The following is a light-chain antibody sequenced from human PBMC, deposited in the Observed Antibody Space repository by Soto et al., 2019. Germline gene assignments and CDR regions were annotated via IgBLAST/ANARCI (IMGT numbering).Light chain of an antibody. CDR3: QKYNIAPDT. CDR1: QGITIY. CDR2: SAS. Sequence: IQMTQSPSSLSASVGDRVTITCRASQGITIYLAWYQQKPGQVPKLLIHSASTLQSGVPSRFSGSGSGTEFTLTISSLQPEDVATYYCQKYNIAPDTLGQWTKLEI. V-gene: IGKV1-27*01. J-gene: IGKJ2*01.